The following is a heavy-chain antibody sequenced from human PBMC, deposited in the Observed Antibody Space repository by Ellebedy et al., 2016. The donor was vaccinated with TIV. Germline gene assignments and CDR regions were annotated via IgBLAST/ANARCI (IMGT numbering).Heavy chain of an antibody. V-gene: IGHV3-7*01. D-gene: IGHD3-10*01. CDR2: IKHDGNEG. CDR3: ARDNSAAFFDY. Sequence: GESLKISCEASGFTCRRYWMNWVRQAPGKGLEWVASIKHDGNEGNYVDSVKGRFTISRDNAKNSLFLQMSSLRGEDTGVYYCARDNSAAFFDYWGQGILVTVSS. CDR1: GFTCRRYW. J-gene: IGHJ4*02.